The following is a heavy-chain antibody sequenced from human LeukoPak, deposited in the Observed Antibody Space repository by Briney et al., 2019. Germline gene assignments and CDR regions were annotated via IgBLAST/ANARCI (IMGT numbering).Heavy chain of an antibody. V-gene: IGHV4-39*07. J-gene: IGHJ5*02. CDR1: NGSISTSNYY. Sequence: PSETLSLTCTVSNGSISTSNYYWGRVPQPPGKALEWTGNIFYSVSTYYSPSLKSRVTISLDTSRNQFSLKLSSVTAADTAVYYCARDTYYYGSGSNLWEDNWFDPWGQGTLVTVSS. CDR3: ARDTYYYGSGSNLWEDNWFDP. D-gene: IGHD3-10*01. CDR2: IFYSVST.